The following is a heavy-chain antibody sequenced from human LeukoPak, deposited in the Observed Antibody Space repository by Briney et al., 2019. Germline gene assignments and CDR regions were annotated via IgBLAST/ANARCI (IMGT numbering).Heavy chain of an antibody. CDR1: GFTFSDYY. V-gene: IGHV3-11*01. CDR3: ARRKTATLVSTLDY. CDR2: ITNRGDTV. D-gene: IGHD2-21*02. Sequence: PGGSLRLSCAASGFTFSDYYMTWVRQAPRKGLEWLSYITNRGDTVFYADSVKGRFTVPRDNAKRSLYLQMNSLRAEDTAVYYCARRKTATLVSTLDYWGQGTLVTVSS. J-gene: IGHJ4*02.